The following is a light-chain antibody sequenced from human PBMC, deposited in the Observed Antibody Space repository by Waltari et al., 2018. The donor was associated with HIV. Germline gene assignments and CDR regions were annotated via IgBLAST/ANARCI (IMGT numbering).Light chain of an antibody. CDR2: LSS. V-gene: IGKV4-1*01. Sequence: DIVMTQSPDSLAVSLGERATINCTSSKSVLYSSNNKNYLAWYQQKPGQPPKLLIYLSSTRESGVPDRFSGSGSGTDVTLTISSLQAEDVAVYYCQQYYSTPSITFGQGTRLEIK. CDR3: QQYYSTPSIT. J-gene: IGKJ5*01. CDR1: KSVLYSSNNKNY.